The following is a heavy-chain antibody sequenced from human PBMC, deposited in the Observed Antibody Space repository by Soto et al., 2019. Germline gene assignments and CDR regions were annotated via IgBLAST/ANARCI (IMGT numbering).Heavy chain of an antibody. CDR2: IYSGGST. J-gene: IGHJ6*02. Sequence: PGGSLRLSCAASWFTVSSNYMSWVRQAPGKGLEWVSVIYSGGSTYYADSVKVRFTISRDNSKNTLYLQMNSLRAEDTAVYYCARGPDYSNNYYGMDVWGQGTTVTVSS. CDR3: ARGPDYSNNYYGMDV. CDR1: WFTVSSNY. V-gene: IGHV3-53*01. D-gene: IGHD4-4*01.